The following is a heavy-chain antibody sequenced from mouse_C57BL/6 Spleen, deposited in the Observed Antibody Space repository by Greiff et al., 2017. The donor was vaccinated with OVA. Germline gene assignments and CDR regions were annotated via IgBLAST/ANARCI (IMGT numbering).Heavy chain of an antibody. CDR2: IYPGDGDT. CDR1: GYAFSSSW. J-gene: IGHJ2*01. CDR3: AKNWDRGYYFDY. V-gene: IGHV1-82*01. Sequence: QVQLKQSGPELVKPGASVKISCKASGYAFSSSWMNWVKQRPGKGLEWIGRIYPGDGDTNYNGKFKGKATLTADKSSSTAYMQLSSLTSEDSAVYFCAKNWDRGYYFDYWGQGTTLTVSS. D-gene: IGHD4-1*01.